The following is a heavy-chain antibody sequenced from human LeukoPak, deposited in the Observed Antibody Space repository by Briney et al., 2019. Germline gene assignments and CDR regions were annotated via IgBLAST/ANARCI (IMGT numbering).Heavy chain of an antibody. V-gene: IGHV3-30-3*01. CDR1: GFTFSNSA. CDR2: ISYDGNNK. Sequence: GGSLRLSCAASGFTFSNSAMHWVRQAPGKGLEWVAFISYDGNNKYYADSVKGRFTISRDNSKNTLYLQMNSLRAEDTAVYYCARDLAGARDYYYGMDVWGQGTTVTVSS. D-gene: IGHD3-10*01. J-gene: IGHJ6*02. CDR3: ARDLAGARDYYYGMDV.